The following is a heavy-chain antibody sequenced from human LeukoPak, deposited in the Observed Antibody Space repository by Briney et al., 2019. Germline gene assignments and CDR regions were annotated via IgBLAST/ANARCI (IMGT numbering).Heavy chain of an antibody. CDR2: MKSKVSGGTT. Sequence: GGSLRLSCAASGFTFSYAWMIWVGQAPAEGLDGVGRMKSKVSGGTTDYVAPVKGRFTISRDDSKTTLYLQMDSLKTEHTAVYYCITGFSAASHVGYWGQGTLVTVSS. D-gene: IGHD2-15*01. V-gene: IGHV3-15*05. CDR3: ITGFSAASHVGY. CDR1: GFTFSYAW. J-gene: IGHJ4*02.